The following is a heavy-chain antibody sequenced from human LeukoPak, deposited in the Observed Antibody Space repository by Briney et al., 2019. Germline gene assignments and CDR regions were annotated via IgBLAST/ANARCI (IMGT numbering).Heavy chain of an antibody. D-gene: IGHD4-11*01. CDR2: IYYSGST. J-gene: IGHJ4*02. Sequence: PSETLSLTCTVSGVSISGYYWSWIRQPPGKGLEWIGYIYYSGSTNYNPSLKSRITISVDTSKNQFSLRLSSVTAADTAVYYCARLRGNYFPDYWGQGTLVTVSS. CDR3: ARLRGNYFPDY. CDR1: GVSISGYY. V-gene: IGHV4-59*01.